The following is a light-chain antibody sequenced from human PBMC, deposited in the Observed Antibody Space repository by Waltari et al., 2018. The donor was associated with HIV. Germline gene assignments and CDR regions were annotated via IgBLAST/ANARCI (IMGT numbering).Light chain of an antibody. CDR2: DND. CDR1: SPHIGLNY. J-gene: IGLJ3*02. V-gene: IGLV1-51*01. CDR3: GTWDSSLSVWL. Sequence: QSVLTQPPSVSAAPGQKVTIPCSASSPHIGLNYVSWYRQLPGTAPKLLIYDNDKRPSGIPDRFSGSKSGTSATLGITGLQTGDEADYYCGTWDSSLSVWLFGGGTKLTVL.